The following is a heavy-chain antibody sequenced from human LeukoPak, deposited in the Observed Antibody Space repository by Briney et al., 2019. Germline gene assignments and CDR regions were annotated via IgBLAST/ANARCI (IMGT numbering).Heavy chain of an antibody. CDR1: GFTLSSYA. D-gene: IGHD3-9*01. CDR2: ISVSGSYT. Sequence: GGSLRLSCSASGFTLSSYAMHWVRQTPGKGLEWVSDISVSGSYTNYADPVKGRFTISRDNTKNSLYLQMNSLRAEDTATYYCARSGFYEGYFYYGMNVWGQGTTVTVSS. CDR3: ARSGFYEGYFYYGMNV. J-gene: IGHJ6*02. V-gene: IGHV3-21*05.